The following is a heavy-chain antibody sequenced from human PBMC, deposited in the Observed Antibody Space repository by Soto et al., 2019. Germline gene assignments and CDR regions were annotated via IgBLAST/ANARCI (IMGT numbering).Heavy chain of an antibody. V-gene: IGHV4-39*01. CDR2: VFYTGFT. D-gene: IGHD1-20*01. J-gene: IGHJ4*02. CDR3: ATSQKGYNLNYFDH. Sequence: PSETLSLTCAVSGGSISGSYYYWAWLRQSPGKGPEWIGSVFYTGFTSYNPSLESRVSGSVDTSKSQFSLKLSAVTAADTAVYYCATSQKGYNLNYFDHWGQGALVTVSS. CDR1: GGSISGSYYY.